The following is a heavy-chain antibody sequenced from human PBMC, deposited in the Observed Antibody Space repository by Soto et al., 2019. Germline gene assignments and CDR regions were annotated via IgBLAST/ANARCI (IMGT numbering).Heavy chain of an antibody. D-gene: IGHD6-6*01. J-gene: IGHJ6*02. CDR3: ARGNQIAARFYYYYCMVV. Sequence: SETLSLTCAVYGGSFSGYYWSWIRQPPGKGLEWIGEINHSGSTNYNPSLKSRVTISVDTSKNQFSLKLSSVTAADTAVYYCARGNQIAARFYYYYCMVVCGPGTTV. CDR2: INHSGST. V-gene: IGHV4-34*01. CDR1: GGSFSGYY.